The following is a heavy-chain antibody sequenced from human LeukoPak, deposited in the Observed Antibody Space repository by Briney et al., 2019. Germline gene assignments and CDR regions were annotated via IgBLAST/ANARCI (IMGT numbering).Heavy chain of an antibody. CDR3: ARDTGKILRNNWFDP. V-gene: IGHV4-38-2*02. Sequence: PSETLSLTCTVSGYSISSGYYWGWIRQPPGKGLEWIGSIYHSGSTYYNPSLKSRVTIPVDTSKNQFSLKLSSVTAADTAVYYCARDTGKILRNNWFDPWGQGTLVTVSS. J-gene: IGHJ5*02. CDR1: GYSISSGYY. D-gene: IGHD2-8*02. CDR2: IYHSGST.